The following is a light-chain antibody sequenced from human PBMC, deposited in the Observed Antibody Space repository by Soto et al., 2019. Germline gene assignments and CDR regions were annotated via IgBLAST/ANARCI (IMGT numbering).Light chain of an antibody. CDR2: GAS. CDR1: QDIRND. V-gene: IGKV1-6*01. CDR3: LHDKMYSPWT. J-gene: IGKJ1*01. Sequence: IQMTQFPSALSASVRDRVTITCRASQDIRNDLGWYQQKPGKAPKLLIYGASSLQSGVPSRFSGSGSGTRFTLTISSLQPEDVATYYCLHDKMYSPWTFGQGTKVDI.